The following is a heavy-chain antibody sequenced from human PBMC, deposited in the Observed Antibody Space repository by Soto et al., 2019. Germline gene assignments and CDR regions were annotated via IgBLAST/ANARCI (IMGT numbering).Heavy chain of an antibody. CDR2: MSGSRVYT. CDR3: AKISCSSTNCYVVSGAGSYFDS. Sequence: EVQLLESGGGLVQPGGSWSLSCEASGFTFSTKVLGWVRQAPGKGLGGFSAMSGSRVYTSYADSVKGRFTISRDNSKNTLYLQMNSLRAEDTAVYYCAKISCSSTNCYVVSGAGSYFDSWGQGTLVIVSS. CDR1: GFTFSTKV. V-gene: IGHV3-23*01. J-gene: IGHJ4*02. D-gene: IGHD2-2*01.